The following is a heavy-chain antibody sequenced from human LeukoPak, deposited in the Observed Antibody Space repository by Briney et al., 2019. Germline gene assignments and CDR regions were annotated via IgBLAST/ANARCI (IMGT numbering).Heavy chain of an antibody. CDR1: GGSISSYY. Sequence: PSETLSLTCTVSGGSISSYYWSWIRQPAGKGLEWIGRIYTSGSTNYNPSLKSRVTMSVDTSKNQFSLKLSSVTAADTAVYYCARDQYYYDSSGYSGAFDIWGQGTMVTVSS. D-gene: IGHD3-22*01. CDR3: ARDQYYYDSSGYSGAFDI. J-gene: IGHJ3*02. V-gene: IGHV4-4*07. CDR2: IYTSGST.